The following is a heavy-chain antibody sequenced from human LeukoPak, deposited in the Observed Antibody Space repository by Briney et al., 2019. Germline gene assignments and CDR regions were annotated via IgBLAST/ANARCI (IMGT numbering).Heavy chain of an antibody. CDR2: IYYSGST. D-gene: IGHD3-22*01. CDR3: ARERAYDSSGYYPGGGMDV. CDR1: GGSISSYY. Sequence: SETLSLTCTVSGGSISSYYWSWIRQPPGKGLEWIGYIYYSGSTNYNPSLKSRVTISVDTSKNQFSLKLSSVTAADTAVYYCARERAYDSSGYYPGGGMDVWGQGTTVTVSS. V-gene: IGHV4-59*01. J-gene: IGHJ6*02.